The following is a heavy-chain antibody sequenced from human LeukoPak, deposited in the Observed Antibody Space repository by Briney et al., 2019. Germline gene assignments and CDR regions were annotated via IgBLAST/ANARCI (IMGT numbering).Heavy chain of an antibody. D-gene: IGHD3-3*01. CDR3: AKRQRITLFGVNTDYFDY. Sequence: PGGSLRLSCAASGFTFNNYAMSWVRQAPGQGLEWVSSISDSGAGTYFADSVKGRFIISRDNSKNTLCLQMSSLRADDTAVYYCAKRQRITLFGVNTDYFDYWGQGTLVTVSS. CDR2: ISDSGAGT. V-gene: IGHV3-23*01. J-gene: IGHJ4*02. CDR1: GFTFNNYA.